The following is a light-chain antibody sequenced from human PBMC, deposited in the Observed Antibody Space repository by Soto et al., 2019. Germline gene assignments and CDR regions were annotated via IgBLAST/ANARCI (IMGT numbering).Light chain of an antibody. CDR3: SSYTSSSTLV. Sequence: QSALPQPPSLSGSPGQSVTISCTGTSSDVGSYNRVSWYQQPPGTAPKLMIYEVSNRPSGVPDRFSGSKSGNTASLTISGLQAEDEADYYCSSYTSSSTLVFGGGTQLTVL. V-gene: IGLV2-18*02. CDR1: SSDVGSYNR. J-gene: IGLJ2*01. CDR2: EVS.